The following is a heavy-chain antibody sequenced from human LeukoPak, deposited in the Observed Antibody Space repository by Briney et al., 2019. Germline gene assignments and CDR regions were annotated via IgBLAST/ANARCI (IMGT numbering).Heavy chain of an antibody. CDR1: GFTFGCYA. J-gene: IGHJ4*02. D-gene: IGHD5/OR15-5a*01. CDR3: ARDLRRFASYCFDY. CDR2: ISTDGRDK. V-gene: IGHV3-30*03. Sequence: GGSLTHSFAASGFTFGCYAIHWVRQAPGKGLEWVAVISTDGRDKHHADSVKGRFTISRDNSKNTLYLQTNCLRAEDTAVYYCARDLRRFASYCFDYWGEGTLVTVSS.